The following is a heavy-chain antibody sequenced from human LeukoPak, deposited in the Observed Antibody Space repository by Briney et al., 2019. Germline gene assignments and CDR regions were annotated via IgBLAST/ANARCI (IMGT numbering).Heavy chain of an antibody. Sequence: SETLSLTCTVSGGSISSSSYYWGWIRQPPGKGLEWIGSIYYSGSTYYNPSLKSRVTISVDTSKNQFSLKLSSVTAADTAVYYCARRWIAAAARGWFDPWGQGTLFTVSS. D-gene: IGHD6-13*01. V-gene: IGHV4-39*01. J-gene: IGHJ5*02. CDR3: ARRWIAAAARGWFDP. CDR1: GGSISSSSYY. CDR2: IYYSGST.